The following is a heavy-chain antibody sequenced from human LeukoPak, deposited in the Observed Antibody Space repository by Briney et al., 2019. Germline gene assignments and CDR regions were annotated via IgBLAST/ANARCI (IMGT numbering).Heavy chain of an antibody. J-gene: IGHJ6*02. CDR3: ARDYRRDGYVQYYYYGMDV. D-gene: IGHD5-24*01. CDR1: GGTFSSYA. Sequence: GASVKVSCKASGGTFSSYAISWVRQAPGQGLEWLGGSIPIFGTANYAQKFQGRVTITADESTSTAYMELSSLRSEDTAVYYCARDYRRDGYVQYYYYGMDVWGQGTTVTVSS. CDR2: SIPIFGTA. V-gene: IGHV1-69*13.